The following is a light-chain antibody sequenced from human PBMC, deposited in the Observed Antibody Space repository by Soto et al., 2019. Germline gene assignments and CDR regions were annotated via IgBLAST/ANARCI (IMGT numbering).Light chain of an antibody. J-gene: IGLJ1*01. CDR3: SSYTSSSPLYV. V-gene: IGLV2-14*01. CDR2: EVS. Sequence: QAVVTQPASVSGSPGQSITISCTGTSSDVGGYIYVSWYQQHPGKAPKLMIYEVSNRPSGVSNRFSGSKSGNTASLTISGLQAEDEADYYCSSYTSSSPLYVFGTGTKLTVL. CDR1: SSDVGGYIY.